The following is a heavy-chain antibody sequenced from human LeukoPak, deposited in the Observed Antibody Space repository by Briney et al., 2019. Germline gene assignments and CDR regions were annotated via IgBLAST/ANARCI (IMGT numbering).Heavy chain of an antibody. CDR2: IYYSGST. V-gene: IGHV4-39*07. CDR1: GGSISSSSYY. Sequence: SETLSLTCTVSGGSISSSSYYWGWIRQPPGKGLEWIGSIYYSGSTYYNPSLKSRVTISVDTSKNQFSLKLSSVTAADTAVYYCARDLSYFRIAAAGTLDYWGQGTLVTVSS. CDR3: ARDLSYFRIAAAGTLDY. D-gene: IGHD6-13*01. J-gene: IGHJ4*02.